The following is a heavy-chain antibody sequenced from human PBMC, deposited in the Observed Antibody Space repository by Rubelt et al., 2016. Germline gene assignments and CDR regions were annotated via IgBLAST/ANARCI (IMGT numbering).Heavy chain of an antibody. Sequence: QVQLQQWGAGLLKPSETLSLTCTVYGGSFSDYYWSWIRQPPGKGLEWIGEINHSGSTNYNPSLKSRVTISVDTSKNQFSLRLSSVTAADTAVYYCARSTWMGSYYYMDVWGLGTTVTVSS. D-gene: IGHD1-1*01. J-gene: IGHJ6*03. CDR1: GGSFSDYY. V-gene: IGHV4-34*01. CDR3: ARSTWMGSYYYMDV. CDR2: INHSGST.